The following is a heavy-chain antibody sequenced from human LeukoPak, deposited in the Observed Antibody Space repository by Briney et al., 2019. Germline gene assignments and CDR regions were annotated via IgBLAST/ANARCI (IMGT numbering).Heavy chain of an antibody. V-gene: IGHV3-23*01. CDR3: AKDRGSYLYYFDY. CDR2: ISGSGGST. Sequence: GGSLGLSCAASGFTFSIYAMSWVRQTPGKGLEWVSAISGSGGSTYYADSVKGRFTISRDNSKNTLYLQMNSLRAEDTAVYYCAKDRGSYLYYFDYWGQGTLVTVSS. J-gene: IGHJ4*02. CDR1: GFTFSIYA. D-gene: IGHD1-26*01.